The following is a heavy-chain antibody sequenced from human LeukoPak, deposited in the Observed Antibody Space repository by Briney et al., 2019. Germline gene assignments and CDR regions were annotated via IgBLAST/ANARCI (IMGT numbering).Heavy chain of an antibody. Sequence: SETLSLTCAVYGGSFSGYYWSWIRQPPGKGLEWIGEINHSGSTNYNPSLKSRVTISVDTSKNQFSLKLSSVTAADTAVYYCASHYYDSPDYQGADYYYYMDVWGKGTTVTVSS. CDR3: ASHYYDSPDYQGADYYYYMDV. CDR1: GGSFSGYY. V-gene: IGHV4-34*01. J-gene: IGHJ6*03. CDR2: INHSGST. D-gene: IGHD3-22*01.